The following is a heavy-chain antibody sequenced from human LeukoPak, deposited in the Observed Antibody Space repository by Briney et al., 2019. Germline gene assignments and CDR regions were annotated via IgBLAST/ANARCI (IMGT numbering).Heavy chain of an antibody. Sequence: GGSLRLSCAASGFTVSSNYMSWVRQAPGKGLEWGSVIYSGGSTYYADSVKGRFTISRDNSKNTLYLQMNSLRAEDTAVYYCARGPDVDTAMVGAFDIWGQGTMVTVSS. J-gene: IGHJ3*02. CDR1: GFTVSSNY. CDR2: IYSGGST. D-gene: IGHD5-18*01. CDR3: ARGPDVDTAMVGAFDI. V-gene: IGHV3-66*01.